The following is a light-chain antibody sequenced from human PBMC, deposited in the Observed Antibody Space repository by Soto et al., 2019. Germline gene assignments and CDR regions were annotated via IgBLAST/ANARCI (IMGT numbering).Light chain of an antibody. CDR2: EVN. V-gene: IGLV2-14*01. CDR1: SSDIGGYNY. J-gene: IGLJ3*02. CDR3: SSYTTNSTWV. Sequence: QSVLTQPASVSGSPGQSITISCSGTSSDIGGYNYVSWYQHHPGKAPKLMIYEVNNRPSGVSNRFSGSKSGDTASLTISGLQAEDEADYYCSSYTTNSTWVFGGGTQLTVL.